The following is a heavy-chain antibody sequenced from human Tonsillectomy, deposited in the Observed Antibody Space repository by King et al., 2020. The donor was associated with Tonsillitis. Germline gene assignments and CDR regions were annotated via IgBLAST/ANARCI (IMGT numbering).Heavy chain of an antibody. D-gene: IGHD2-15*01. CDR3: AKGRVAATPWYFDY. J-gene: IGHJ4*02. CDR2: ISFDGSNQ. Sequence: QVQLVESGGGVVQPGRSLRLSCAASGFTFNNYGMHWVRQAPGKGLEWVAFISFDGSNQYYADSMEGRFTISRDNAKNTLFLQMNSLIPEDTAVYYCAKGRVAATPWYFDYWGQGTLVTVSS. CDR1: GFTFNNYG. V-gene: IGHV3-30*18.